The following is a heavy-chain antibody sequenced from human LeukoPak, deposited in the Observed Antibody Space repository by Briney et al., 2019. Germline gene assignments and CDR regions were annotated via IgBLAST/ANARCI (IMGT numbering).Heavy chain of an antibody. J-gene: IGHJ5*02. V-gene: IGHV3-21*01. CDR3: ARVWPRPYDFWSGSNWFDP. Sequence: GGSLRLSCAASGFTFSSYSMNWVRQAPGKGLEWVSSISSSSSYIYYADSVKGRFTISRDNAKNSLYLQMNSLRAEDTAVYYCARVWPRPYDFWSGSNWFDPWGQGTLVTVSS. D-gene: IGHD3-3*01. CDR2: ISSSSSYI. CDR1: GFTFSSYS.